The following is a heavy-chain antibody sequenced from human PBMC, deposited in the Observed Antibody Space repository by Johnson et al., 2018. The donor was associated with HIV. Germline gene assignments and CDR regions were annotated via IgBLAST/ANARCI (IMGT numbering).Heavy chain of an antibody. CDR3: ARVPSGTPSSI. CDR2: IKQDGSET. Sequence: VQLVESGGGLVQPGGSLRLSCAASALNSSRCWMNWDHQAPGKGLEWVANIKQDGSETYYVESAKGRFTISRDNVKNSLYLQMNSLRAEDTAVYYCARVPSGTPSSIWGQGTKVTVSS. CDR1: ALNSSRCW. D-gene: IGHD1-1*01. V-gene: IGHV3-7*01. J-gene: IGHJ3*02.